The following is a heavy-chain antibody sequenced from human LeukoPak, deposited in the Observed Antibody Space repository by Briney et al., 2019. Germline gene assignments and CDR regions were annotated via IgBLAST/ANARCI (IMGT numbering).Heavy chain of an antibody. CDR1: GGSISSYY. CDR2: IYYSGST. J-gene: IGHJ4*02. Sequence: SETLSFTCTVSGGSISSYYWSWIRQPPGKGLEWIGYIYYSGSTNYNPSLKSRVTISVDTSKNQFSLKLSSVTAADTAVYYCAREKNDYGDPHYFDYWGQGTLVTVSS. CDR3: AREKNDYGDPHYFDY. V-gene: IGHV4-59*01. D-gene: IGHD4-17*01.